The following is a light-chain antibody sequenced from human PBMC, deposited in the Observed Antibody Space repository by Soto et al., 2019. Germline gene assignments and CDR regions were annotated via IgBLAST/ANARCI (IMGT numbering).Light chain of an antibody. Sequence: EIVLTQSPGTLSLSPGERATLSCRASQSVSSSYSAWYQQKPDQAPRLLIYGASSRATGIPDRFSGSGSVTDFTLTMSRLEPDDMIVYYCQPYGGSVVWGKVGQVTNVEIK. CDR3: QPYGGSVVWGK. CDR1: QSVSSSY. J-gene: IGKJ1*01. CDR2: GAS. V-gene: IGKV3-20*01.